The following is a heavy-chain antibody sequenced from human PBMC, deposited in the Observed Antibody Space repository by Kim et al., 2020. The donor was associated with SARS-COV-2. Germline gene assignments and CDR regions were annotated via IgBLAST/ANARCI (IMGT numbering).Heavy chain of an antibody. CDR1: GFTFDDYA. CDR3: AKDIPRERWLQWQFQH. D-gene: IGHD5-12*01. J-gene: IGHJ1*01. Sequence: GGSLRLSCAASGFTFDDYAMHWVRQAPGKGLEWVSLISGDGGSTYYADSVKGRFTISRDNSKNSLYLQMNSLRTEDTALYYCAKDIPRERWLQWQFQHWGQGTLVTVSS. V-gene: IGHV3-43*02. CDR2: ISGDGGST.